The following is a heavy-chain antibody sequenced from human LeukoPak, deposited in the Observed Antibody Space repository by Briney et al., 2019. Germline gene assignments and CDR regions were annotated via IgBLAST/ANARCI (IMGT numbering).Heavy chain of an antibody. CDR2: INHSGST. D-gene: IGHD6-13*01. CDR3: ARVHSSSWQPLYYFDY. V-gene: IGHV4-34*01. Sequence: SETLSLTCAVSGGSFSGYYWSWIRQPPGKGLEWIGEINHSGSTNYNPSLKRRVTISVHTSKNQFSLKLSSVTAADTAVYYCARVHSSSWQPLYYFDYWGQGTLVTVSS. CDR1: GGSFSGYY. J-gene: IGHJ4*02.